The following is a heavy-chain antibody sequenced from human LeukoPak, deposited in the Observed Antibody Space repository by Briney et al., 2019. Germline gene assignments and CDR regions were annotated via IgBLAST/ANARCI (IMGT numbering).Heavy chain of an antibody. V-gene: IGHV4-34*01. CDR3: ARGVGV. CDR2: INHSGST. CDR1: GGSFSGYY. J-gene: IGHJ6*04. Sequence: PSETLSLTCAVYGGSFSGYYWSWIRQPSGKGLEWIGEINHSGSTNYNPSLKSRVTISVDTSKNQFSLKLSSVTAADTAVYYCARGVGVWGEGTTVTVSS.